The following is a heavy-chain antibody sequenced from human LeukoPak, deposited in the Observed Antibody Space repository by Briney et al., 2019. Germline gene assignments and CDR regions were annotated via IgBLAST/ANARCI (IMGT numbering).Heavy chain of an antibody. J-gene: IGHJ4*02. CDR3: AGYYYDSSGYYYGLDY. D-gene: IGHD3-22*01. CDR2: ISAYNGNT. V-gene: IGHV1-18*04. CDR1: GYILTNNW. Sequence: GESLKISCKVSGYILTNNWIGWVRQAPGQGLEWMGWISAYNGNTNYAQKLQGRVTMTTDTSTSTAYMELRSLRSDDTAVYYCAGYYYDSSGYYYGLDYWGQGTLVTVSS.